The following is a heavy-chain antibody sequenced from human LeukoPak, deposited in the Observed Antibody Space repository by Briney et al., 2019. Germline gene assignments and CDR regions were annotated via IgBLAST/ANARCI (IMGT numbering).Heavy chain of an antibody. Sequence: SETLSPTCTVSGGSISSGSYYWSWIRQPAGKGLEWIGRIYTSGSTNYNPSLKSRVTISVDTSKNQFSLKLSSVTAADTAVYYCARNSRYSGSYYDDYWGQGTLVTVSS. CDR3: ARNSRYSGSYYDDY. V-gene: IGHV4-61*02. D-gene: IGHD1-26*01. J-gene: IGHJ4*02. CDR2: IYTSGST. CDR1: GGSISSGSYY.